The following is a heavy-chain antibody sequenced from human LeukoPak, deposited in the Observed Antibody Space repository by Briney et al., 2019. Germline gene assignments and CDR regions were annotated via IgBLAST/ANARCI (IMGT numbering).Heavy chain of an antibody. D-gene: IGHD3-22*01. Sequence: GGSLRLSCAASGFRFSDYGMHWVRQAPGKGLEWVANIKQDGSEKYYVDSVKGRFTISRDNAKNSLYLQMNSLRAEDTAVYYCAREDAYYYDSSGSDAFDIWGQGTMVTVSS. CDR1: GFRFSDYG. V-gene: IGHV3-7*01. CDR2: IKQDGSEK. J-gene: IGHJ3*02. CDR3: AREDAYYYDSSGSDAFDI.